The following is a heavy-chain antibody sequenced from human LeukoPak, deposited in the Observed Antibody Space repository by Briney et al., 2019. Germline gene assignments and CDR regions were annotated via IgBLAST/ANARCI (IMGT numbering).Heavy chain of an antibody. V-gene: IGHV4-61*02. CDR3: ARNVGDGYNSIGY. Sequence: SETLSLTCTVSGGSISSGDYYWSWIRQPAGAGLEWIGRIYTSGSTNYNPSLKSRVTISLDTSKNHFSLKLSSVTAADTAVYYCARNVGDGYNSIGYWGQGTLVTVSS. CDR2: IYTSGST. CDR1: GGSISSGDYY. J-gene: IGHJ4*02. D-gene: IGHD5-24*01.